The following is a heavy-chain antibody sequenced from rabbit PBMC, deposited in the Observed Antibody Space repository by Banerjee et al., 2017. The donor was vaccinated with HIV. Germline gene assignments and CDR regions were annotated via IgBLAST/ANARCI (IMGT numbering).Heavy chain of an antibody. V-gene: IGHV1S40*01. CDR2: VGVAGSSSST. Sequence: APGKGLEWIGCVGVAGSSSSTVYASWAGGRFTISKSSSTTVTLQMTSLTAADTATYFCARGSATMTMVITGYYLNLWGQGTLVTVS. D-gene: IGHD2-1*01. J-gene: IGHJ4*01. CDR3: ARGSATMTMVITGYYLNL.